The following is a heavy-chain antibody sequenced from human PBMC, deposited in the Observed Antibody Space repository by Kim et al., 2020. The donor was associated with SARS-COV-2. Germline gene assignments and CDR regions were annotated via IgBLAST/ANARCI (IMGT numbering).Heavy chain of an antibody. CDR3: ARDMGGYGSGSLYYYYYGMDV. CDR1: GFTFSSYS. V-gene: IGHV3-21*01. D-gene: IGHD3-10*01. J-gene: IGHJ6*02. Sequence: GGSLRLSCAASGFTFSSYSMNWVRQAPGKGLEWVSSISSSSSYIYYADSVKGRFTISRDNAKNSLYLQMNSLRAEDTAVYYCARDMGGYGSGSLYYYYYGMDVWGQGTTVTVSS. CDR2: ISSSSSYI.